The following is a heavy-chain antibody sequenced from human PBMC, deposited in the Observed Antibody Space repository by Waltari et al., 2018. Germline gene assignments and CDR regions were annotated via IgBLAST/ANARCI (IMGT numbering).Heavy chain of an antibody. CDR3: ARDLITMIVVVPYY. CDR2: ISYDGSNK. J-gene: IGHJ4*02. D-gene: IGHD3-22*01. V-gene: IGHV3-30*01. Sequence: QVQLVESGGGVVQPGRSLRLSCAASGFTFSSYAMLWVRKAPGKGLEWVAVISYDGSNKYYADSVKGRFTISRDNSKNTLYLQMNSLRAEDTAVYYCARDLITMIVVVPYYWGQGTLVTVSS. CDR1: GFTFSSYA.